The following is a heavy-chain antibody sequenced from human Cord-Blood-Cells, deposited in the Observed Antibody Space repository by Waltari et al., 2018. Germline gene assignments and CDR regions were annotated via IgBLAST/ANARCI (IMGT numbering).Heavy chain of an antibody. CDR3: ARDGKGDFWSGYYTRYYYYGMDV. CDR2: IIPIFGTA. J-gene: IGHJ6*02. CDR1: GGTFSSYA. Sequence: QVQLVQSGAEVKKPGSSVKVSCKASGGTFSSYALSWVRQAPGQGLEWMGGIIPIFGTANYAQKFQGRVTITADESTSTAYMELSSLRSEDTAVYYCARDGKGDFWSGYYTRYYYYGMDVWGQGTTVTVSS. D-gene: IGHD3-3*01. V-gene: IGHV1-69*12.